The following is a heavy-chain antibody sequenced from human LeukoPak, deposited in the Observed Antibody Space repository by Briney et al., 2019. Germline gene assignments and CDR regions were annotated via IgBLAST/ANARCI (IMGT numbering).Heavy chain of an antibody. CDR1: GFTFSNYD. D-gene: IGHD4-17*01. J-gene: IGHJ4*02. V-gene: IGHV3-48*02. Sequence: SGGSLRLSCAASGFTFSNYDMNWVRQPPGKELEWVSYITSSSGTMSYADSVKGRFTISRDNAKNSLYLQMNSLRDEDTAVYYCARPTTVTLDYWGQGTLVTVSS. CDR2: ITSSSGTM. CDR3: ARPTTVTLDY.